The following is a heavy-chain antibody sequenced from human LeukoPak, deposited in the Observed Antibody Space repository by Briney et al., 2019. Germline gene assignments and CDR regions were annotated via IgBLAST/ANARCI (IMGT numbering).Heavy chain of an antibody. CDR3: ARGSLTGEYGMDV. CDR1: GFTFSSYE. Sequence: GGSLRLSCAASGFTFSSYEINWVRQAPGKGLEWVSYISASGRTIYYAGSVKGRFTISRDNAKNSLYLQMNSLRDEDTAVYYCARGSLTGEYGMDVWGQGTTVTVSS. J-gene: IGHJ6*02. V-gene: IGHV3-48*03. CDR2: ISASGRTI. D-gene: IGHD1-20*01.